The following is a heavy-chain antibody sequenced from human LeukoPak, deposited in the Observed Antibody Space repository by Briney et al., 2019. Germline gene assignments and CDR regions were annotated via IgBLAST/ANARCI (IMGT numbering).Heavy chain of an antibody. J-gene: IGHJ6*02. CDR2: ISYDGSNK. D-gene: IGHD6-19*01. V-gene: IGHV3-30*18. CDR1: GFTFSSYG. Sequence: PGGSLRLSCAASGFTFSSYGMHWVRQAPGKGLEWVAVISYDGSNKYYADSVKGRFTISRDNSKNTLYLQMNSLRAEDTAVYYCAKGDSQYSSGWYEYYYYGMDVWGQGTTVTVSS. CDR3: AKGDSQYSSGWYEYYYYGMDV.